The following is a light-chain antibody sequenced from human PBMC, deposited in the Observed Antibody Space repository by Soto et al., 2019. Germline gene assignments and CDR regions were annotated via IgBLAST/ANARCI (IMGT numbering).Light chain of an antibody. J-gene: IGKJ1*01. CDR1: QSISNW. Sequence: DIQMTQSPSTLSASVGDRVTITCRASQSISNWLAWYQQKPGKAPKLLIYKASSLEGGVPSRFSGSGSGTEFTLTISSLQPDDFATYYCQQYNSYLTFGQGTKVEIK. V-gene: IGKV1-5*03. CDR3: QQYNSYLT. CDR2: KAS.